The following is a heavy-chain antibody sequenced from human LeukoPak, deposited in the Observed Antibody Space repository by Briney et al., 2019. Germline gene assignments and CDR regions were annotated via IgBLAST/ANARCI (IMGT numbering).Heavy chain of an antibody. CDR1: GFTFSSYS. CDR3: ARDLLKTYIVVVPAAFDP. D-gene: IGHD2-2*01. Sequence: GGSLRLSCAASGFTFSSYSMNWVRQAPGKGLEWVSSISSSSSYIYYADSVKGRFTISRDNAKNSLYLQMNSLRAEDTAVYYRARDLLKTYIVVVPAAFDPWGQGTLVTVSS. J-gene: IGHJ5*02. V-gene: IGHV3-21*01. CDR2: ISSSSSYI.